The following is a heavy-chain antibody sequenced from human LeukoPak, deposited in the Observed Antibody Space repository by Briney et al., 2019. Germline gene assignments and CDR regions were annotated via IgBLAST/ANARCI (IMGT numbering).Heavy chain of an antibody. CDR2: ISGSGGTT. D-gene: IGHD3-22*01. CDR3: AKVSRYYYDSGAYYNY. Sequence: PGGSLRLSCAASGFTFTSYAMSWVRQAPGKGLEWVSGISGSGGTTYYADSVKGRFTISRDNSKNTVSMQMNSVRAEDTAVYYCAKVSRYYYDSGAYYNYWGQGTLVTVSS. CDR1: GFTFTSYA. V-gene: IGHV3-23*01. J-gene: IGHJ4*02.